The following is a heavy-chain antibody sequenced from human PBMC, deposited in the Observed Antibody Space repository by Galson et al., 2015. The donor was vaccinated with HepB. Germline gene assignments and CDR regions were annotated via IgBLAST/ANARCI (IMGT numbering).Heavy chain of an antibody. Sequence: SVKVSCKASGYTFTSYYMHWVRQAPGQGLEWMGIINPSGGSTSYAQKFQGRVTMTRDTSTSTVYMELSSLRSEDTAVYYCARDLSIVGAPLQLDAFDIWGQGTMVTVSS. J-gene: IGHJ3*02. D-gene: IGHD1-26*01. CDR2: INPSGGST. CDR1: GYTFTSYY. V-gene: IGHV1-46*03. CDR3: ARDLSIVGAPLQLDAFDI.